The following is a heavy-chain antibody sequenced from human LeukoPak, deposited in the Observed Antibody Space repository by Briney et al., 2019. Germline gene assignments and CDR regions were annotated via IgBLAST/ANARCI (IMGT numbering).Heavy chain of an antibody. CDR1: GYTFTSYY. CDR2: INPNSGGT. D-gene: IGHD3-9*01. Sequence: GASVKVSCKASGYTFTSYYMHWVRQAPGQGLEWMGWINPNSGGTNYAQKFQGRVTMTRDTSISTAYMELRSLRSDDTAVYHCARVGDILTGYPYYFDYWGQGTLVTVSS. J-gene: IGHJ4*02. CDR3: ARVGDILTGYPYYFDY. V-gene: IGHV1-2*02.